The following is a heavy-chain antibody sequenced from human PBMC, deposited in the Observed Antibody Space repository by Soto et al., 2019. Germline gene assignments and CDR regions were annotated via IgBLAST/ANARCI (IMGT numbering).Heavy chain of an antibody. CDR1: GFTFSSYG. D-gene: IGHD4-17*01. Sequence: PGGSLRLSCAASGFTFSSYGMHWVRQAPGKGLEWVAVISYDGSNKYYADSVKGRFTISRDNAKNSLYLQMNSPRAEDTAVYYCARDYYGDYIFDYWGQGTPVTVSS. V-gene: IGHV3-30*03. CDR2: ISYDGSNK. J-gene: IGHJ4*02. CDR3: ARDYYGDYIFDY.